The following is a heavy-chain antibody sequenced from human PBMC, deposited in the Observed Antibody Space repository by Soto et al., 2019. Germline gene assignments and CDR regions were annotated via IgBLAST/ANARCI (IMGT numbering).Heavy chain of an antibody. V-gene: IGHV1-69*13. CDR2: IIPIFGTA. J-gene: IGHJ6*02. CDR3: ARGFDVAAAGPGPYYYYYGMDV. D-gene: IGHD6-13*01. CDR1: GGTFNSYA. Sequence: SVKVSCKASGGTFNSYAISWVRQAPGQGLEWMGGIIPIFGTANYAQKFQGRVTITADESTSTAYMELSSLRSEDTAVYYCARGFDVAAAGPGPYYYYYGMDVWGQGTTVTVSS.